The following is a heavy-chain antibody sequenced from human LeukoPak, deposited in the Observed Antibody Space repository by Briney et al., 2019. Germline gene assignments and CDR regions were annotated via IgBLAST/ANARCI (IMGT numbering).Heavy chain of an antibody. V-gene: IGHV4-34*01. Sequence: SETLSLTCTVSDGTFNFYFWHWIRQPPGKGLDWIGEIDNRGSTQYNPSLRSRVTISVDTSRNQFSLELTSVTTADTAVYFCARDSHSGFQWGQGTLVTVSS. D-gene: IGHD3-10*01. CDR1: DGTFNFYF. J-gene: IGHJ4*02. CDR3: ARDSHSGFQ. CDR2: IDNRGST.